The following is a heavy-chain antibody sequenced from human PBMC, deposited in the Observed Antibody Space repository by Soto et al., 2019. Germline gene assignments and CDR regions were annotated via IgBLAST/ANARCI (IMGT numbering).Heavy chain of an antibody. V-gene: IGHV3-7*01. CDR2: IDPDTGDK. CDR3: ARGEDLD. D-gene: IGHD3-3*01. J-gene: IGHJ3*01. CDR1: GFSFNTSW. Sequence: PGGSLRLSCAGSGFSFNTSWLSWVRQPPGKGLEWVANIDPDTGDKYYADSVKGRVTVSRDNAKKSLYLQMNSLRAEDTAMYYCARGEDLDWGQGTMVTVSS.